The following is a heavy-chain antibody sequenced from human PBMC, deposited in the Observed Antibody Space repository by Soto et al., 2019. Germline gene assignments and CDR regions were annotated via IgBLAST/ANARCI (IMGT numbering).Heavy chain of an antibody. D-gene: IGHD2-8*01. CDR1: GYTFTSYD. V-gene: IGHV1-8*01. CDR3: ARGHCTNGVCYGYYYGMDV. Sequence: QVQLVQSGAEVKKPGASVKVSCKASGYTFTSYDINWVRQATGQGLEWIGWMNPNSGNTGYAQKFQGRVTMTRITSISTAYMELSSLLSEDTAVYYCARGHCTNGVCYGYYYGMDVWGQGTTVTVSS. CDR2: MNPNSGNT. J-gene: IGHJ6*02.